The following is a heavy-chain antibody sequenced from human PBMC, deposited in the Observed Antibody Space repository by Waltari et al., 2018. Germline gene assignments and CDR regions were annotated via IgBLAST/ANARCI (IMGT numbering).Heavy chain of an antibody. Sequence: EVQMVESGGGLVQTGGSLRRSCAASGLTLRSHLMHVGRQGPGKGLVWVARINDDGSRTAYADSVKGRVTISRDNAKNILYLEMSSLTAEDTAVYYCGRESTTDWYVDHWGQGTLVTVSS. V-gene: IGHV3-74*01. CDR2: INDDGSRT. CDR1: GLTLRSHL. D-gene: IGHD3-9*01. J-gene: IGHJ4*02. CDR3: GRESTTDWYVDH.